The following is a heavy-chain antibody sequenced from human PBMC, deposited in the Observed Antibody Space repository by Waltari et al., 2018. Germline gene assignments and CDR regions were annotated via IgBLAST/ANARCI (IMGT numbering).Heavy chain of an antibody. CDR1: GFTFSHYG. V-gene: IGHV3-23*01. CDR3: AKDAERPWGAFEI. D-gene: IGHD3-16*01. Sequence: EVQLLESGGGLVQPGGSLRLSCVTSGFTFSHYGMSWVGQAPGRGLGWVSTIGGSGGDTYYPESVRGRFIISRDNAQNTLYVQMNILRDEDTAVYYCAKDAERPWGAFEIRGQGTMVTVSS. J-gene: IGHJ3*02. CDR2: IGGSGGDT.